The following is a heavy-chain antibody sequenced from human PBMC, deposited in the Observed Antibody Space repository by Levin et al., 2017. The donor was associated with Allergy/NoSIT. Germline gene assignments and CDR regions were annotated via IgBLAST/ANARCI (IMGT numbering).Heavy chain of an antibody. CDR1: GFTFSSYV. J-gene: IGHJ4*02. D-gene: IGHD2-2*01. V-gene: IGHV3-23*01. CDR2: ISGSGDST. CDR3: AVLGYCSSAACSPVY. Sequence: SCAASGFTFSSYVMGWVRQAPGKGLEWVSTISGSGDSTYYADSVKGRFTISRDNSKNTLYLQMNTLRAEDTAVYYCAVLGYCSSAACSPVYWGRGTLVTVSS.